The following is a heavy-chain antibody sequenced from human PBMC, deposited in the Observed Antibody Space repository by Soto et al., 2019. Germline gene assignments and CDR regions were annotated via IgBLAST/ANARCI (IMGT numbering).Heavy chain of an antibody. CDR1: GYSFTTNW. V-gene: IGHV5-51*01. D-gene: IGHD5-18*01. J-gene: IGHJ6*02. Sequence: GESLKISCQGSGYSFTTNWVGWVRQMAGKGLEWMGIIYPGDSDTRYSPPFQGQVTISADRSTSTAYLHWSSLKASDTAMYYCARREYSYYYYYGMDVWGQGTTVTVSS. CDR3: ARREYSYYYYYGMDV. CDR2: IYPGDSDT.